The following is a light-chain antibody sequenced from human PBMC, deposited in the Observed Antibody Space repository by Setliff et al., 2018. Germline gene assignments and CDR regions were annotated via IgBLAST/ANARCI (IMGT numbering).Light chain of an antibody. V-gene: IGLV2-11*01. CDR2: DVS. CDR3: CSYAGSYPYV. J-gene: IGLJ1*01. CDR1: SSDVGGYNY. Sequence: QSALTQPRSVSGSPGQSVTISCTGTSSDVGGYNYVSWYQQYPGKAPKLMIYDVSKRPSGVPDRFSGSKSGNTASLTISGLQAEDEADYHCCSYAGSYPYVFGTGTRSPS.